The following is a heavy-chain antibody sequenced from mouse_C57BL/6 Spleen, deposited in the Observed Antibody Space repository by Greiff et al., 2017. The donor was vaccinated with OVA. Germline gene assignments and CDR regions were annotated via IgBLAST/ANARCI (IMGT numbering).Heavy chain of an antibody. CDR3: AREDYGTFYFDY. CDR2: ISYSGST. J-gene: IGHJ2*01. V-gene: IGHV3-1*01. CDR1: GYSITSGYD. Sequence: EVKVIESGPGMVKPSQSLSLTCTVTGYSITSGYDWHWIRHFPGNKLEWMGYISYSGSTNYNPSLKSRISITHDTSKNHFFLKLNSVTTEDTATYYCAREDYGTFYFDYWCQGTTLTVSS. D-gene: IGHD1-1*01.